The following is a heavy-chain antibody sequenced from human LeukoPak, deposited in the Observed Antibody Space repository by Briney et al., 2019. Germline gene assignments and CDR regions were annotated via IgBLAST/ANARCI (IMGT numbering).Heavy chain of an antibody. D-gene: IGHD2/OR15-2a*01. J-gene: IGHJ3*02. CDR1: GFTFSSYE. V-gene: IGHV3-48*03. CDR2: ISSSGSTI. Sequence: PGGSLRLSCAASGFTFSSYEMNWVRQAPGKGLEWVSYISSSGSTIYYADSVKGRFTISRDNAKNSLYLQMNSLRAEDTAVYYCAREGVLRHNAFDIWGQGTMVTVSS. CDR3: AREGVLRHNAFDI.